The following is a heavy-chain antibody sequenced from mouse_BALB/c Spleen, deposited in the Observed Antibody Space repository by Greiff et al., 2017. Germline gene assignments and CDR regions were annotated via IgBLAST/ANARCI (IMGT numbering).Heavy chain of an antibody. CDR2: IRSKSNNYAT. CDR3: VRQSYDYAY. D-gene: IGHD2-4*01. J-gene: IGHJ3*01. CDR1: GFTFNTYA. V-gene: IGHV10-1*02. Sequence: EVHLVESGGGLVQPKGSLKLSCAASGFTFNTYAMNWVRQAPGKGLEWVARIRSKSNNYATYYADSVKDRFTISRDDSQSMLYLQMNNLKTEDTARYYCVRQSYDYAYWGQGTLVTVSA.